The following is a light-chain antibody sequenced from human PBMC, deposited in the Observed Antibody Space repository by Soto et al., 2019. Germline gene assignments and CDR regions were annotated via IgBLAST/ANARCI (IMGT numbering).Light chain of an antibody. J-gene: IGLJ1*01. Sequence: QSVLTQPASVSGSPGQSITISCTGTSSDVGNYKYVSWYQQHPGKAPKLMIYEVSNRPSGVSNRFSGSKSGNTASLTISGLQAEDETDYYCFSYTSSGTYVFGTGTKLTFL. V-gene: IGLV2-14*01. CDR3: FSYTSSGTYV. CDR1: SSDVGNYKY. CDR2: EVS.